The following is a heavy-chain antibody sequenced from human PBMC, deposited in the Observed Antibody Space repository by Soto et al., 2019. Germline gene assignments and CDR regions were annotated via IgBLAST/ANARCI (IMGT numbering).Heavy chain of an antibody. D-gene: IGHD3-10*01. CDR1: GGSISSYY. V-gene: IGHV4-59*01. CDR2: IYYSWRT. J-gene: IGHJ6*03. Sequence: QVQLQESGPGLVKPSETLSLTCIVSGGSISSYYWSWIRQPPGKGLEWIGYIYYSWRTTYHPSLTCRVTMSVDISKNHLSLTLRSVTAADTAVYYCARDKSRGVSDYYYHMDVWGRGATVTVSS. CDR3: ARDKSRGVSDYYYHMDV.